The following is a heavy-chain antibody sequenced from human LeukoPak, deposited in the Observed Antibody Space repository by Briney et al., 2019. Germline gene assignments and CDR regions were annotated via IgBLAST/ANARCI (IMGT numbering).Heavy chain of an antibody. CDR1: GGTFSSYA. CDR2: MNPNSGNT. CDR3: ARAFTMVRGVIGY. V-gene: IGHV1-8*02. Sequence: ASVKVSCKASGGTFSSYAISWVRQAPGQGLEWMGWMNPNSGNTGYAQKFQGRVTMTRNTSISTAYMELSSLRSEDTAVYYCARAFTMVRGVIGYWGQGTLVTVSS. J-gene: IGHJ4*02. D-gene: IGHD3-10*01.